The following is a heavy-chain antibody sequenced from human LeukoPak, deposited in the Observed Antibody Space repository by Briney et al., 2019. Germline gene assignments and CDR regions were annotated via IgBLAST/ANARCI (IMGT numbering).Heavy chain of an antibody. Sequence: PGGSLRLSCAASGFTFSSYDMIWVRQAPGKGLEWVSSISGSSNYIYYADSLKGRFSISRDNAKNSLYLQMNSLRAEDTAVYYCARDPFVCTSRLDVWGQGTTVTVSS. CDR1: GFTFSSYD. J-gene: IGHJ6*02. D-gene: IGHD2-2*01. CDR2: ISGSSNYI. CDR3: ARDPFVCTSRLDV. V-gene: IGHV3-21*01.